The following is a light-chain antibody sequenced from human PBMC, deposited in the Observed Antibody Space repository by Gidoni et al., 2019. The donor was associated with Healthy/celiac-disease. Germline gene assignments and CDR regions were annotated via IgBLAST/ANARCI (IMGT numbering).Light chain of an antibody. CDR3: QQSYSTPRAIFT. J-gene: IGKJ3*01. CDR2: AAS. Sequence: DIQMTQSPSSLSASVGDRVTITCRASQSISSYLNWYQQKPGKAPKLLIYAASSLQSGVPSRFSGSGSGTDFTLTISSLQPEDFATYYCQQSYSTPRAIFTFGPGTKVDIK. V-gene: IGKV1-39*01. CDR1: QSISSY.